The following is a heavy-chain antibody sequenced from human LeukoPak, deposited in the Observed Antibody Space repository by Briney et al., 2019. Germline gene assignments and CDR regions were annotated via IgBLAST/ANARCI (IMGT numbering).Heavy chain of an antibody. CDR1: GFTFNTYN. D-gene: IGHD3-22*01. J-gene: IGHJ4*02. V-gene: IGHV3-21*01. CDR3: ARLYDGSAYHADHFDY. CDR2: ISSSSSYI. Sequence: SGGSLRLSCAGSGFTFNTYNMNWVRQAPGKGLEWVSSISSSSSYIYYADSVKGRFTISRDNAKNSLYLQMNSLRAEDTAVYYCARLYDGSAYHADHFDYWGQGTLVIVSS.